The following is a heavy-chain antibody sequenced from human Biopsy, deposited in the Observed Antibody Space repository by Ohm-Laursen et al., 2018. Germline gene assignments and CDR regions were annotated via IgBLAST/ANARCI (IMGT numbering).Heavy chain of an antibody. CDR2: LYYNGFT. CDR3: ARDRGYYSDRTVPGYFDL. J-gene: IGHJ2*01. D-gene: IGHD3-22*01. CDR1: GGSISSYY. V-gene: IGHV4-59*01. Sequence: PSETLSLTCTVSGGSISSYYWSWIRQPPGKGLEWIGFLYYNGFTNSNPSLQSRVTISVDTSKNHFSLRLRSVTPADTAIYYCARDRGYYSDRTVPGYFDLWGRGTLVTVSS.